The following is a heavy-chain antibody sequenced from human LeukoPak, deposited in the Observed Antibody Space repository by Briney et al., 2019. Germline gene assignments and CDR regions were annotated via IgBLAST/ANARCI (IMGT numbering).Heavy chain of an antibody. V-gene: IGHV3-73*01. J-gene: IGHJ4*02. Sequence: GGSLKLSCAASGFTFSGSAMHWICQASGKGLEWVGRIRSKANSYATAYAASVKGRFTISRDDSKNTAYLQMNSLKTEDTAVYYCTRRGSSSSSTLRDYWGQGTLVTVSS. CDR3: TRRGSSSSSTLRDY. CDR1: GFTFSGSA. D-gene: IGHD6-6*01. CDR2: IRSKANSYAT.